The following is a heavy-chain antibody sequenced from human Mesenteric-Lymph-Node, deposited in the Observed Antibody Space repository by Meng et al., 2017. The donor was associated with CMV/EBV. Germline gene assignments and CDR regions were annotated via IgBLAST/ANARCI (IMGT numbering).Heavy chain of an antibody. V-gene: IGHV2-5*02. Sequence: QITLKESGPTLVKPTQTLTLTRTFSGFSLSTSGVCVGWLRPPPGKALEWLALNYWDDDKRYSPSLKSRLTITKDTSKNQVVLTMTNMDPVDTATYYCAHSSGIAAAGPFYFDYWGQGTLVTVSS. CDR2: NYWDDDK. D-gene: IGHD6-13*01. J-gene: IGHJ4*02. CDR3: AHSSGIAAAGPFYFDY. CDR1: GFSLSTSGVC.